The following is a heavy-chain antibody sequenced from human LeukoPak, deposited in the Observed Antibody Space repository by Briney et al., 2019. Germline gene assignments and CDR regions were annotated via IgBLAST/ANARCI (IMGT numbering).Heavy chain of an antibody. Sequence: GESLKISCKGSGYSFNTYWIAWVRHMPGKGLECMGIIYPGDSETAYSPSFQGQVTISADKSISTAYLQWSSLKASDTARYYCAKLTRGGYEKFDFWGQGTLITVSS. CDR3: AKLTRGGYEKFDF. V-gene: IGHV5-51*01. CDR1: GYSFNTYW. D-gene: IGHD5-12*01. J-gene: IGHJ4*02. CDR2: IYPGDSET.